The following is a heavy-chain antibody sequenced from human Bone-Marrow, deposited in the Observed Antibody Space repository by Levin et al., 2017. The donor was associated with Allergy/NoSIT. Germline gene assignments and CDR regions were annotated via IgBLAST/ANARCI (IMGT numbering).Heavy chain of an antibody. Sequence: GGSLRLSCTASGFTLSTNYMSWVRQAPGKGLEWVSLIYTAGATYYADSVKGRFTISRDNSKNTLFLQMNSLSADDTAVYFWARDWPFGSGPYDAFDIWGPGTMVTVSS. CDR2: IYTAGAT. CDR1: GFTLSTNY. CDR3: ARDWPFGSGPYDAFDI. V-gene: IGHV3-53*01. J-gene: IGHJ3*02. D-gene: IGHD3-10*01.